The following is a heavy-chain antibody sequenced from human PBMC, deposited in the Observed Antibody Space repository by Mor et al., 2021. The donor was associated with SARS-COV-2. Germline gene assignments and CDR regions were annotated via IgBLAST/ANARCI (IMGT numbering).Heavy chain of an antibody. CDR2: IKCDGSEK. CDR3: VRGLVDTAMVNDY. V-gene: IGHV3-7*03. J-gene: IGHJ4*02. Sequence: APEKGLEWVADIKCDGSEKYYVDSVKGRLTISRDNAKNSLYLQVNCLRAEDMTVYYCVRGLVDTAMVNDYWGQGTL. D-gene: IGHD5-18*01.